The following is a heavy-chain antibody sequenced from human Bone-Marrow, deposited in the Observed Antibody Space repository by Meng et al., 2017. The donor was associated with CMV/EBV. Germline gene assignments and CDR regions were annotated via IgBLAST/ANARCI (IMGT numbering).Heavy chain of an antibody. Sequence: GSLRLSCTVSGGSISSYYWSWIRQPPGRGLEWIGYIYYSGSTNYNPSLESRVIISVDTSKNQFSLRLTSVTAADTAVYYCARELIGDGSLAFDDWGQGELVTVSS. J-gene: IGHJ4*02. D-gene: IGHD1-26*01. CDR2: IYYSGST. V-gene: IGHV4-59*01. CDR1: GGSISSYY. CDR3: ARELIGDGSLAFDD.